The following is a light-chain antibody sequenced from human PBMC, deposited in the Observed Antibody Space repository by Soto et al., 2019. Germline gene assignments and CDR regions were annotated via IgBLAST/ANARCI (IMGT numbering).Light chain of an antibody. V-gene: IGKV1-39*01. CDR3: QQSYTTPRT. J-gene: IGKJ1*01. CDR1: QSISTF. Sequence: DIQMTQSPSSLSASVGDRVSVTCRASQSISTFLNWYQQRPGEAPKLLIYAASSLQSGVPSRFSGSGSGADFTLTIGNLQPEDFATYYCQQSYTTPRTFGQGTKVEFK. CDR2: AAS.